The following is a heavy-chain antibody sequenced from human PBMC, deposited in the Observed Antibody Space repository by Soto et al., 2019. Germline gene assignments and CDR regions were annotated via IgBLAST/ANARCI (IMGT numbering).Heavy chain of an antibody. V-gene: IGHV1-18*04. CDR2: ISAYNGNT. J-gene: IGHJ6*02. CDR1: GYTFTSYG. Sequence: VKVSCKASGYTFTSYGISWVRQAPGQGLEWMGWISAYNGNTNYAQKLQGRVTMSTDTSTSTAYMELRSLRSDDTAVYYCARETYGSGSYWGYYYYYGMDVWGQGTTVTVSS. D-gene: IGHD3-10*01. CDR3: ARETYGSGSYWGYYYYYGMDV.